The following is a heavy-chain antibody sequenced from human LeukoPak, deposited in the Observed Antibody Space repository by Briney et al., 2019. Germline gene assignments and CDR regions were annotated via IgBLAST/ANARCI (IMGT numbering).Heavy chain of an antibody. J-gene: IGHJ3*02. V-gene: IGHV3-23*01. CDR1: GFTFSSYA. CDR2: ISGSGGST. CDR3: ARGGVGATWAFDI. D-gene: IGHD1-26*01. Sequence: GSLRLSCAASGFTFSSYAMSWVRQAPGKGLEWVSAISGSGGSTYYADSVKGRFTISRDNSKNTLYLQMNSLRAEDTAVYYCARGGVGATWAFDIWGQGTMVTVSS.